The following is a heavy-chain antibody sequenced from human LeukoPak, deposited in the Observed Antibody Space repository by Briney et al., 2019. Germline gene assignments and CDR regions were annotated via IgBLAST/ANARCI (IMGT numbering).Heavy chain of an antibody. D-gene: IGHD1-26*01. CDR1: RFSFSSYS. Sequence: GGSLRLSCVASRFSFSSYSMNWVRQAPGKGLEWVSSISSSSSYIYYADSVKGRFTISRDNAKNSLYLQMNSLRAEDTDVYYCAKGMVGATRDAFDIWGQGTMVTVSS. J-gene: IGHJ3*02. CDR3: AKGMVGATRDAFDI. CDR2: ISSSSSYI. V-gene: IGHV3-21*01.